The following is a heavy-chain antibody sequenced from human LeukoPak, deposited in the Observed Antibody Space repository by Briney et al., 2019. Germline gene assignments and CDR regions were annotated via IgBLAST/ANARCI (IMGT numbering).Heavy chain of an antibody. Sequence: SETLSLTCAVYGGSFSGYNWSWIRQPPGKGLEWIGEINHSGSTDYNPSLKSRVTISVDTSKNQFSLKLSSVTAADTAVYYCARGRYYYGSGSYRVLYFDYWGQGTLVTVSS. CDR3: ARGRYYYGSGSYRVLYFDY. J-gene: IGHJ4*02. CDR1: GGSFSGYN. D-gene: IGHD3-10*01. CDR2: INHSGST. V-gene: IGHV4-34*01.